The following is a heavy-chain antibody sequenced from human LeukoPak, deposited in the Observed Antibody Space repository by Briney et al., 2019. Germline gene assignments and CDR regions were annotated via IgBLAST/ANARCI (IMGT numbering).Heavy chain of an antibody. Sequence: ASVKVSCKASVGTFSSYAISWVRQAPGQGLEWKGGIIPIFGTANNAQRFQGRVTITADKSTSTAYMELSSLRSEDTAVYHCARLPHSGLRYFDGDFDKWGQGNLVTV. D-gene: IGHD3-9*01. V-gene: IGHV1-69*06. CDR3: ARLPHSGLRYFDGDFDK. CDR2: IIPIFGTA. CDR1: VGTFSSYA. J-gene: IGHJ4*02.